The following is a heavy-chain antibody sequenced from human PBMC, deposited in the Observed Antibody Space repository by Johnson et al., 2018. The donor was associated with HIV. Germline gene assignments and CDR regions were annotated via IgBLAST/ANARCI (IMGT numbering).Heavy chain of an antibody. D-gene: IGHD2-2*01. CDR2: INWNGGRT. CDR1: GSNFDDYG. Sequence: VRLVESGGGVARPGGSLRLSCAASGSNFDDYGMSWVRQAPGKGLEWVSGINWNGGRTGYADSVKGRFTISRDNAKNSLHLQMNSLRAEDTALYYCARVGLGYQNIHDPFDSWGQGTMVTVSS. J-gene: IGHJ3*02. CDR3: ARVGLGYQNIHDPFDS. V-gene: IGHV3-20*04.